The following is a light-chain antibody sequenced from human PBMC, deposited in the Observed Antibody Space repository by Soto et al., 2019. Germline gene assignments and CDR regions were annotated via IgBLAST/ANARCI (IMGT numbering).Light chain of an antibody. CDR1: QSVNSGY. CDR2: DAS. V-gene: IGKV3-11*01. Sequence: PGERATLSCRASQSVNSGYLAWYQQKPGQAPRLXXYDASNRATGIPARFSGSGSGTDFTLTISSLEPEDFAVYYCQQRSNWPPITFGQGTRLEI. CDR3: QQRSNWPPIT. J-gene: IGKJ5*01.